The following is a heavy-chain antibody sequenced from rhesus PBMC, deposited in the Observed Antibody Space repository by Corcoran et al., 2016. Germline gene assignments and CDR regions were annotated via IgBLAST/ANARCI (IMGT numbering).Heavy chain of an antibody. CDR1: GASISSNW. D-gene: IGHD5-24*01. CDR3: ARDRRTVGTVTFDN. Sequence: QVQLQESGPGLVKPSETLSLTCTVSGASISSNWWSWIRQPPGKGLEWIGEINDKGGRTPYTPSLKSRVTISKDASKNQFSLKLSSVTAADTAVYYCARDRRTVGTVTFDNWGQGVLVTVSS. J-gene: IGHJ4*01. V-gene: IGHV4-80*01. CDR2: INDKGGRT.